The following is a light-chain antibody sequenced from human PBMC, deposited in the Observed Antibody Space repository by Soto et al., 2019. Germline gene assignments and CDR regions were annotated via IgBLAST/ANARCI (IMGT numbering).Light chain of an antibody. CDR1: QDISNY. Sequence: DIQMTQSPSSLSASVGDRVTITCQASQDISNYLNWYQQKPGKAPKLLIYDASNLETGVPSRFSGSGSGTDFTFTISSLQPEDIATYRPSGTFGQGTRLEIK. CDR2: DAS. CDR3: SGT. J-gene: IGKJ5*01. V-gene: IGKV1-33*01.